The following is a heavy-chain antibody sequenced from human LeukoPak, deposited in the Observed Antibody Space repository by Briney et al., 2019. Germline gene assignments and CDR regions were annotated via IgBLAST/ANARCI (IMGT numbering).Heavy chain of an antibody. J-gene: IGHJ1*01. CDR2: INTGTGNP. CDR1: GYTFTSYA. V-gene: IGHV7-4-1*02. Sequence: ASVKVSCKTSGYTFTSYAMNWVRQAPGQGLEFMGWINTGTGNPTYAQGFTGRFVFSLDTSVSTAYLQISSLKAEDTAVYYCARDRGADYDFWSGYLTFQHWGQGTLVTVSS. CDR3: ARDRGADYDFWSGYLTFQH. D-gene: IGHD3-3*01.